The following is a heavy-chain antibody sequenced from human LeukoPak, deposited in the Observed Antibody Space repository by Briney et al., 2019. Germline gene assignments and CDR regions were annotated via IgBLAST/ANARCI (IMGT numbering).Heavy chain of an antibody. CDR1: GFTFSSYG. Sequence: RTGGSLRLSCAASGFTFSSYGMHWVRQAPGKGLEWVAVISYDGSNKYYADSVKGRFTISRDNSKNTLYLQMNSLRAEDTAVYYCAKDQWLGLLDYWGQGTLVTVSS. CDR2: ISYDGSNK. CDR3: AKDQWLGLLDY. D-gene: IGHD6-19*01. V-gene: IGHV3-30*18. J-gene: IGHJ4*02.